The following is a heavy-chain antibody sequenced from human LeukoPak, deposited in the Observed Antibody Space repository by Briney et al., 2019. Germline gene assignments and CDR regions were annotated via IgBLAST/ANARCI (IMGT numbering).Heavy chain of an antibody. CDR2: IYYSGST. CDR3: ARVGPCTNGVCYRVYYFDY. CDR1: GGSISSSSYY. D-gene: IGHD2-8*01. Sequence: SETLSLTCTVSGGSISSSSYYWGWIRQPPGKGLEWIGSIYYSGSTYYNPSLKSRVTISVDTSKNQFSLKLSSVTAADTAVYYCARVGPCTNGVCYRVYYFDYWGQGILVTVSS. J-gene: IGHJ4*02. V-gene: IGHV4-39*07.